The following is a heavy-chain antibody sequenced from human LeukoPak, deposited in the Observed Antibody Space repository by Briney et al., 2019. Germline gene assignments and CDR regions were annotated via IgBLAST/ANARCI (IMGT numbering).Heavy chain of an antibody. V-gene: IGHV3-30*04. Sequence: GGSLRLSCAASGFTFSTYAMHWVRQAPGKGLEWVAVISYDGSSKYYADSVKGRFTISRDNSKNALYLQMNSLRAEDTAVYYCARARSSYGYGDAFDIWGQGTIVTVSS. CDR3: ARARSSYGYGDAFDI. D-gene: IGHD5-18*01. CDR2: ISYDGSSK. CDR1: GFTFSTYA. J-gene: IGHJ3*02.